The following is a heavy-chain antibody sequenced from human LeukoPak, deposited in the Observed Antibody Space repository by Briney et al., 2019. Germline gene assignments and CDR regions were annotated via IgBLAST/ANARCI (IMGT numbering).Heavy chain of an antibody. CDR1: GGTFISYA. CDR2: IIPIFGTA. CDR3: ARDPTQGYYDFWSGYYKGWFDP. D-gene: IGHD3-3*01. J-gene: IGHJ5*02. Sequence: SVKVSCKASGGTFISYAISWVRQAPGQGLEWMGGIIPIFGTANYAQKFQGRVTITTDESTSTAYMELSSLRSEDTAVYYCARDPTQGYYDFWSGYYKGWFDPWGQGTLVTVSS. V-gene: IGHV1-69*05.